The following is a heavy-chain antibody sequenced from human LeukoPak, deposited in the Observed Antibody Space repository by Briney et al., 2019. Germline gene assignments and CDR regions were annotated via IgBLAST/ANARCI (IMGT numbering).Heavy chain of an antibody. D-gene: IGHD5-12*01. Sequence: SETLSLTCTVSGGSISSYYWSWIRQPPGKGLEWIGYIYYSGSTDYNPSLKSRVTISVDTSKNRSSLYLSSVTAADTAVYYCARHSGRLGPFDYWGQGTLVTVSS. CDR3: ARHSGRLGPFDY. CDR1: GGSISSYY. CDR2: IYYSGST. V-gene: IGHV4-59*08. J-gene: IGHJ4*02.